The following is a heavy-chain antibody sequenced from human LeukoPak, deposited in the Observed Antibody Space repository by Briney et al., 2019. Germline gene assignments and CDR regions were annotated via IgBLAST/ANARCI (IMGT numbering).Heavy chain of an antibody. CDR3: AKEVSLADIVVVPAAIPPFDY. J-gene: IGHJ4*02. Sequence: GGSLRLSCAASGFTFSSYGMHWVRQAPGKGPEWVAFIRYDGSNKYYADSVKGRFTISRDNSKNTLYLQMNSLRAEDTAVYYCAKEVSLADIVVVPAAIPPFDYWGQGTLVTVSS. D-gene: IGHD2-2*02. CDR1: GFTFSSYG. CDR2: IRYDGSNK. V-gene: IGHV3-30*02.